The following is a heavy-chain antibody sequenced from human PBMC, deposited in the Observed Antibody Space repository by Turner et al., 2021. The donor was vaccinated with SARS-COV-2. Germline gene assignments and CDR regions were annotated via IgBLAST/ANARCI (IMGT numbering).Heavy chain of an antibody. CDR2: ISAYNGNT. Sequence: QVQLVQSGAEVKKPGASVKVSCKASGYTFTSYDISWVRPAPGQGLEWMGWISAYNGNTTYAQKLQGRVTMTTETSTNTAYMELRSLRSDDTAVYYCARSYHTSNGILNWFDPWGQGTLVTVSS. V-gene: IGHV1-18*01. J-gene: IGHJ5*02. CDR1: GYTFTSYD. D-gene: IGHD1-20*01. CDR3: ARSYHTSNGILNWFDP.